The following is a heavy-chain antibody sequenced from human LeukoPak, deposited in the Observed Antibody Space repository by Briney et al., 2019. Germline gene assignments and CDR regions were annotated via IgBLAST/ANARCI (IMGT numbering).Heavy chain of an antibody. D-gene: IGHD6-19*01. CDR1: GFTVSSNY. V-gene: IGHV3-53*01. J-gene: IGHJ4*02. CDR3: ARDVVSVPGTGTFDY. Sequence: GGSLRLSCAVSGFTVSSNYMSWVRQAPGKGLEWASVIYSGGSTYYADSVKGRFTISRDNSKNTRYLQMNSLRAEDTAVYYCARDVVSVPGTGTFDYWGQGTLVTVSS. CDR2: IYSGGST.